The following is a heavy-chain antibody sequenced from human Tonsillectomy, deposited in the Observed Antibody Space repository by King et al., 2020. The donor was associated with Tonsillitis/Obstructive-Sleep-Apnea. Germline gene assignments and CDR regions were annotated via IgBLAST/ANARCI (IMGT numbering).Heavy chain of an antibody. CDR2: IRSKTYGGTT. V-gene: IGHV3-49*04. Sequence: VQLVESGGGLVQPGRSLRLSCTASGFTFGDYAMSWVRQAPGKGLEWVGFIRSKTYGGTTDYAASVKGRFTISRDDSKSISYLQMNSLKTEDTAVYYCARVLWFGGQIPHVNWFDPWGQGTLVTVSS. J-gene: IGHJ5*02. CDR1: GFTFGDYA. D-gene: IGHD3-10*01. CDR3: ARVLWFGGQIPHVNWFDP.